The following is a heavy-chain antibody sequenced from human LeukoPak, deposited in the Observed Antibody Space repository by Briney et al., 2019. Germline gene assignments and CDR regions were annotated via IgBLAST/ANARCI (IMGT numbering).Heavy chain of an antibody. CDR3: ARASHDYGDYSHFDY. Sequence: SGTLSLTCAVSGSSISSSNWWTWVRQPPGKGLEWIGEIYRSGSTNYNPSLKSRVTISVDKSKSQFSLKLSSLTAADTAVYYCARASHDYGDYSHFDYWGQGTLVTVSS. CDR2: IYRSGST. CDR1: GSSISSSNW. V-gene: IGHV4-4*02. D-gene: IGHD4-17*01. J-gene: IGHJ4*02.